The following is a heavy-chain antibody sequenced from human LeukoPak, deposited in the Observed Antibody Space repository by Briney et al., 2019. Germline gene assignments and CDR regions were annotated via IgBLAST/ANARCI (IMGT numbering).Heavy chain of an antibody. CDR3: ARNVYCSSTSCYAWFDP. Sequence: GESLKISCKGSGYSFTSYWIGWVRQMPGKGLEWMGIIYPGDSDTRYSPSFQGQVTISADKSISTAYMELSRLRSDDTAVYYCARNVYCSSTSCYAWFDPWGQGTLVTVS. J-gene: IGHJ5*02. D-gene: IGHD2-2*01. CDR1: GYSFTSYW. CDR2: IYPGDSDT. V-gene: IGHV5-51*01.